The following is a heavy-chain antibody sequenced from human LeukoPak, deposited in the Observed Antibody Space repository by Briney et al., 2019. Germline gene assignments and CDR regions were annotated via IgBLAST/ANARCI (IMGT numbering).Heavy chain of an antibody. V-gene: IGHV3-53*01. CDR2: IYSGGST. D-gene: IGHD3-22*01. CDR3: ARGLNYYDSGIHAFDI. Sequence: GGSLRLSCAASGFTVSSNYMSWVRQAPGKGLEWVSVIYSGGSTYYADSVKGRFTISRDNSKNTLYLQMNSLRAEDTAVYYCARGLNYYDSGIHAFDIWGQGTMVTVSS. CDR1: GFTVSSNY. J-gene: IGHJ3*02.